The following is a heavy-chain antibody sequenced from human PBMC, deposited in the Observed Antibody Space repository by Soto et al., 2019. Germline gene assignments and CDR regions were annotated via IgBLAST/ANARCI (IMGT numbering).Heavy chain of an antibody. CDR2: IWYDASKQ. V-gene: IGHV3-33*01. CDR1: GFVCGNFG. CDR3: ARESPRHQRYDFDY. D-gene: IGHD2-2*01. Sequence: GGSLRLSCVVSGFVCGNFGMPWVRQSPDKGLEWLAVIWYDASKQYYGDSVKGRFTISRDNSKNTVYLQMNSLRVEDTAVYFCARESPRHQRYDFDYSGQGTLVIVSS. J-gene: IGHJ4*02.